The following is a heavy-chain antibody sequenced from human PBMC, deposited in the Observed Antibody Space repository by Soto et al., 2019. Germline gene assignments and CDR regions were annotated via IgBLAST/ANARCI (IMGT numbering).Heavy chain of an antibody. D-gene: IGHD1-7*01. CDR3: AAPITGTTRWSFDY. CDR1: GFTFTSSA. J-gene: IGHJ4*02. Sequence: SVKVSCKASGFTFTSSAVQGVRQARGQRLEWIGWIVVGSGNTNYAQKFQERVTITRDMSTSTAYMELSSLRSEDTAVYYCAAPITGTTRWSFDYWGQGTLVTVSS. V-gene: IGHV1-58*01. CDR2: IVVGSGNT.